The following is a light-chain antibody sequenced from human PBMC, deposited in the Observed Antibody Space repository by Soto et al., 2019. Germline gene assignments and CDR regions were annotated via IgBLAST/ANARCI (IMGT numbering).Light chain of an antibody. Sequence: QSVLTQPRSVSGSPGQSVTISCTGTSSDVGGYDYVSWYQQHPDKAPKLMIYDVSKRPSGVPDRFSGSKSGNTASLTISGLQAEDGADYYCYSYAGSSYVFGTGTKVTV. V-gene: IGLV2-11*01. CDR1: SSDVGGYDY. CDR2: DVS. CDR3: YSYAGSSYV. J-gene: IGLJ1*01.